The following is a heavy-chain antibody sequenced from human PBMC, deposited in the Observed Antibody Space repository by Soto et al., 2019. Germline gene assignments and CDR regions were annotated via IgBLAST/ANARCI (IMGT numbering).Heavy chain of an antibody. CDR3: AKVQRHVYYYGMDV. CDR1: GFTFSSYA. Sequence: GGSLRLSCAASGFTFSSYAMSWVRQAPGKGLEWVSAISGSGGSTYYADSVKGRFTISRDNSKNTLYLQMNSLRAEDTAVYYCAKVQRHVYYYGMDVWGQGTTATVSS. D-gene: IGHD6-25*01. V-gene: IGHV3-23*01. CDR2: ISGSGGST. J-gene: IGHJ6*02.